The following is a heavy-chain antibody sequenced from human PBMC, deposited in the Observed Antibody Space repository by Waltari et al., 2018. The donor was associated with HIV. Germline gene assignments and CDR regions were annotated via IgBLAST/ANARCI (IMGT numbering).Heavy chain of an antibody. V-gene: IGHV4-39*01. D-gene: IGHD6-19*01. Sequence: QLQLQESGPGLVKPSETLSLTCPVSGGPIRSSSYYWGWIRQPPGKGLEVIGSIYYSGSTYYNPSLKSRVTISVDTSKNQFSLKLSSVTAADTAVYYCARRDGSGWDNYYYGMDVWGQGTTVTVSS. J-gene: IGHJ6*02. CDR3: ARRDGSGWDNYYYGMDV. CDR2: IYYSGST. CDR1: GGPIRSSSYY.